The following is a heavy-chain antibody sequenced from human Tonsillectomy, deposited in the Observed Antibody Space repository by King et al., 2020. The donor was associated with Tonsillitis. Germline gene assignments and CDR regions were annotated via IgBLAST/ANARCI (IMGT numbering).Heavy chain of an antibody. D-gene: IGHD5-18*01. CDR1: GFTFSSYG. Sequence: QLVQSGGGVVQPGRSLRLSCAASGFTFSSYGMHWVRQAPGKGLEWVAVIWYDGSNKYYADSVKGRFTISRDNSKNTLYLQMNSLRAEDTAVYYCAREGYSYGHNWFDPWGQGTLVTVSS. J-gene: IGHJ5*02. V-gene: IGHV3-33*01. CDR2: IWYDGSNK. CDR3: AREGYSYGHNWFDP.